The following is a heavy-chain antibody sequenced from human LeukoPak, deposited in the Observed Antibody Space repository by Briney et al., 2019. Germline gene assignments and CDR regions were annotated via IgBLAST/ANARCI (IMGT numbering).Heavy chain of an antibody. CDR1: GYSISSGYY. Sequence: SETLSLTCTVSGYSISSGYYWGWIRQPPGKGLEWIGSIYHSGSTYYNPSLKSRVTISVDTSKNQFSLKLSSVTAADTAVYYCARARNYYDSSGFYYEGDAFDIWGQGTMVTVSS. V-gene: IGHV4-38-2*02. CDR2: IYHSGST. CDR3: ARARNYYDSSGFYYEGDAFDI. D-gene: IGHD3-22*01. J-gene: IGHJ3*02.